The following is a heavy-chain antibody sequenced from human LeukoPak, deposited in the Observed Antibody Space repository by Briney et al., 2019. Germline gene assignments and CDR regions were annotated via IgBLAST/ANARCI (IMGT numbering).Heavy chain of an antibody. J-gene: IGHJ4*02. CDR3: ARVRVGSFDY. CDR2: IKQDGSEK. D-gene: IGHD1-26*01. V-gene: IGHV3-7*01. CDR1: GFTFSSYW. Sequence: PGGSLRLSCAASGFTFSSYWMSWVRQAPGKGLEWVANIKQDGSEKNYGNSVKGRFTISRDNAKNSLYLQMNSLRAEDTAVYYCARVRVGSFDYWGQGTLVTVSS.